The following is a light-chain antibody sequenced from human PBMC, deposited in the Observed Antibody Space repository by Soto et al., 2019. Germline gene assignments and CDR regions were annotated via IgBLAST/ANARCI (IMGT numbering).Light chain of an antibody. CDR3: QVWDSSVLPHV. CDR1: NIGSKN. Sequence: SYELTQSPSVSVAPGQTARITCGGNNIGSKNVHWFQQRPGQAPVLVVFDDDDRPSGIPDRFSGSNSGNTATLTISRVEAGDEADYYCQVWDSSVLPHVFGNGTKVTVX. CDR2: DDD. V-gene: IGLV3-21*02. J-gene: IGLJ1*01.